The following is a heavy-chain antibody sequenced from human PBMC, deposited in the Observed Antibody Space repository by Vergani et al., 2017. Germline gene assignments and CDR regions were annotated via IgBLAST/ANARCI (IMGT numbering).Heavy chain of an antibody. J-gene: IGHJ3*02. Sequence: QVPLQESGPGLVKPSQTLSLTCTVSGGSISSGDYYWSWIRPPPGKGLVWIGYIYYSGLTYYNPSLKRRVTISVDTSKDQFSLKLSSVTAADTAVYYCARADVVVVPAADAFDIWGQGTMVTVAS. D-gene: IGHD2-2*01. CDR2: IYYSGLT. V-gene: IGHV4-30-4*01. CDR3: ARADVVVVPAADAFDI. CDR1: GGSISSGDYY.